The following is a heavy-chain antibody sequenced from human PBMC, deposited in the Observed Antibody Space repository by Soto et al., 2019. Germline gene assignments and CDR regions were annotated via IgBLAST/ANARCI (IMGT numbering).Heavy chain of an antibody. J-gene: IGHJ4*02. Sequence: PSETLSLTRTVSGGSVSSGSYYWSWIRQPPGKGLEWIGYIYYSGSTDYNPSLKSRVTISVDTSKNQFSLKVTSVTAADTAVYYCSIALQLQTVSIHYCGQARLV. CDR2: IYYSGST. CDR3: SIALQLQTVSIHY. D-gene: IGHD2-2*01. CDR1: GGSVSSGSYY. V-gene: IGHV4-61*01.